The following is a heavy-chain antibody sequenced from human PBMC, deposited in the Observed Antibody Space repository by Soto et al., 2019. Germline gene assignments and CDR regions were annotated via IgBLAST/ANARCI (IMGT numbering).Heavy chain of an antibody. V-gene: IGHV3-30*18. Sequence: QVQLVESGGGVVQSGRSLRLSCAASGFALSSYGMHWLRQAPGKGLEWVAVISSDGSEKYYGGSVKGRFTISRDTSKNTLYLQMNSLRAEDTAVYHCVKEVNGSNFHHGGQGTLVTVSS. CDR1: GFALSSYG. J-gene: IGHJ1*01. CDR3: VKEVNGSNFHH. CDR2: ISSDGSEK. D-gene: IGHD2-8*01.